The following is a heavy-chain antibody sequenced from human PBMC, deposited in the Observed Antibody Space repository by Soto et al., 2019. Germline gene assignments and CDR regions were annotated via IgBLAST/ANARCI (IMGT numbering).Heavy chain of an antibody. CDR3: ARGSPRYSSGWYPFNY. CDR1: GGSISSGGYY. V-gene: IGHV4-31*03. Sequence: SETLSLTCTVSGGSISSGGYYWSWIRQHPGKGLEWIGYINYSGSTNYNPSLKSRVTISVDTSKNQFSLKLSSVTAADTAVYYCARGSPRYSSGWYPFNYWGQGTLVTVSS. D-gene: IGHD6-19*01. CDR2: INYSGST. J-gene: IGHJ4*02.